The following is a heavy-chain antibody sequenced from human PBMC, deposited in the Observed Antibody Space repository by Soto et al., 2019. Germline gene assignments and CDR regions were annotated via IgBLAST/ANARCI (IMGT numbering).Heavy chain of an antibody. V-gene: IGHV3-23*01. J-gene: IGHJ4*02. Sequence: EVQLLESGGGLVQPGGSLRISCIGSGFTFSSNAMSWVRQAPGKGLEWVSAISGSGGTTYYADSVKGRFAVSRDNSNNTLYLQMNRLRAEDTAVYYCATQRAGFGSGSDTYYFDYWGQGTLVTVSS. CDR2: ISGSGGTT. D-gene: IGHD3-10*01. CDR3: ATQRAGFGSGSDTYYFDY. CDR1: GFTFSSNA.